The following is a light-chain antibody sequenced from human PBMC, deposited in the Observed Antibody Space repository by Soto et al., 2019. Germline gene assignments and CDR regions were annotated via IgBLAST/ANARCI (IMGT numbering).Light chain of an antibody. CDR1: QSVRSSY. V-gene: IGKV3-20*01. CDR2: GAS. J-gene: IGKJ1*01. CDR3: QHYGSSRWK. Sequence: EIVLTQSPGTLSLSPGERATLSCRASQSVRSSYLAWYQQKPGQAPRLLIYGASSRATGIPDRFSGSGSGTDFTLTISRLAPEDFAVDYCQHYGSSRWKCGKGTKVDIK.